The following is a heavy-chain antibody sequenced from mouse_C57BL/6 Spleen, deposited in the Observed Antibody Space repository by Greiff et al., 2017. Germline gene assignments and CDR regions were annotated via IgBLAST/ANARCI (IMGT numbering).Heavy chain of an antibody. CDR3: ARAPPCYCGTRDY. Sequence: QVQLQQPGAELVKPGASVKLSCKASGYTFTSYWMHWVKQRPGQGLEWIGMIHPNSGSTNYNEKFKSKATLTVDKSSSTAYMQLSSLTSEDSAVFYCARAPPCYCGTRDYWGTGTTLTVSS. CDR1: GYTFTSYW. J-gene: IGHJ2*01. V-gene: IGHV1-64*01. CDR2: IHPNSGST. D-gene: IGHD1-1*01.